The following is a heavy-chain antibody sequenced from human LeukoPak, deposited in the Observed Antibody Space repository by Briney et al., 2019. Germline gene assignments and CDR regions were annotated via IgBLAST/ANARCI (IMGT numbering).Heavy chain of an antibody. V-gene: IGHV3-21*01. CDR3: ARSAVYSSGWYTSDY. J-gene: IGHJ4*02. D-gene: IGHD6-19*01. Sequence: PGGSLRLSCAASGFTFSSYSMNWVRQAPGKGLEWVSSISSSSSYIYYADSVKGRFTISRDNAKNSLYLQMNSLRAEDTAVYYCARSAVYSSGWYTSDYWGQGTLVTVSS. CDR2: ISSSSSYI. CDR1: GFTFSSYS.